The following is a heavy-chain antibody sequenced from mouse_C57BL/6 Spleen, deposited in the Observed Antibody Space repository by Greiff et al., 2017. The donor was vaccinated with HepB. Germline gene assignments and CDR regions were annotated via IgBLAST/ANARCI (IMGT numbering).Heavy chain of an antibody. CDR3: AREGNYRYFDV. D-gene: IGHD2-1*01. Sequence: QVQLQQSGPELVKPGASVKISCKASGYAFSSSWMNWVKQRPGKGLEWIGRIYPGDGDTNYNGKFKGKATLTADKSSSTAYMQLSSLTSEDSAVYFCAREGNYRYFDVWGTGTTVTVSS. V-gene: IGHV1-82*01. J-gene: IGHJ1*03. CDR2: IYPGDGDT. CDR1: GYAFSSSW.